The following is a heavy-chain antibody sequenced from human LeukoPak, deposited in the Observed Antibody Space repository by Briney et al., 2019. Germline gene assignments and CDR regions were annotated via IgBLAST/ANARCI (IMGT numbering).Heavy chain of an antibody. Sequence: GGSLRLSCAGSGFSFSSYGMHWVRQAPGKGLEWVSYISSSGSTIYYADSVKGRFTISRDNAKNSLYLQMNSLRAEDTAVYYCAELGITMIGGVWGKGTTVTISS. J-gene: IGHJ6*04. V-gene: IGHV3-48*04. CDR2: ISSSGSTI. D-gene: IGHD3-10*02. CDR3: AELGITMIGGV. CDR1: GFSFSSYG.